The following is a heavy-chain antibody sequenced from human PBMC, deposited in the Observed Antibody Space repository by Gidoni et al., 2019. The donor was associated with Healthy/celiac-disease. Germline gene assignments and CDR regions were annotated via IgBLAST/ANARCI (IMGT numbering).Heavy chain of an antibody. V-gene: IGHV3-30-3*01. CDR3: ARESRYFDWLGTGGWFDP. Sequence: QVQLVESGGGVLQPGRSLRLSCAASGFTFSSYAMHWVRQAPGKGLEWVAVISYDGSNKYYADAVKGRFTISRDNSKNTLYLQMNSLRAEDTAVYYCARESRYFDWLGTGGWFDPWGQGTLVTVSS. CDR1: GFTFSSYA. D-gene: IGHD3-9*01. J-gene: IGHJ5*02. CDR2: ISYDGSNK.